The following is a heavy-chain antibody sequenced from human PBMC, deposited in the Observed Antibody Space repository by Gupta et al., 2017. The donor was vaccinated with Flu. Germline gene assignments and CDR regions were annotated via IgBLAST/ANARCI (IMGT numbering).Heavy chain of an antibody. CDR1: GFTFSSYG. CDR3: AKDSYDYDSSGYSYFQH. V-gene: IGHV3-30*18. Sequence: QVQLVESGGGVVQPGRSLRLSCAASGFTFSSYGMHWVRQAPGKGLELVAVISYDGRNKYYADSVKGRFTISRDNSKNTLYLQMNSLRAEDTAVYYCAKDSYDYDSSGYSYFQHWGQGTLVTVSS. J-gene: IGHJ1*01. CDR2: ISYDGRNK. D-gene: IGHD3-22*01.